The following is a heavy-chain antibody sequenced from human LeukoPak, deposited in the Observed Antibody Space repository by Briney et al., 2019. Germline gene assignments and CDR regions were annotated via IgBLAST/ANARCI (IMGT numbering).Heavy chain of an antibody. V-gene: IGHV4-59*01. CDR3: ARAPYSSSWFWVDAFGI. Sequence: SETLSLTCTVSGGSISSYYWSWIRQPPGKGLEWIGYIYYSGSTNYNPSLKSRVTISVDTSKNQFSLKLSSVTAADTAVYYCARAPYSSSWFWVDAFGIWGQGTMVTVSS. CDR1: GGSISSYY. D-gene: IGHD6-13*01. J-gene: IGHJ3*02. CDR2: IYYSGST.